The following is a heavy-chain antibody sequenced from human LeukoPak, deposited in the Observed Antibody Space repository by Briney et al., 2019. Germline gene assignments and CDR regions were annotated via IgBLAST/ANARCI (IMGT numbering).Heavy chain of an antibody. CDR3: AKARLTSGYYFCADDAFDI. D-gene: IGHD3-22*01. J-gene: IGHJ3*02. CDR2: ISWNSASI. CDR1: GFTSDDYA. Sequence: GQSLRLSCAASGFTSDDYAMHWVRQAPGKGLEWVSGISWNSASIAYADSVKDRFTISRHNAKNSLCLQINSLIAAHMSFYYCAKARLTSGYYFCADDAFDIWGQGTMVTVSS. V-gene: IGHV3-9*02.